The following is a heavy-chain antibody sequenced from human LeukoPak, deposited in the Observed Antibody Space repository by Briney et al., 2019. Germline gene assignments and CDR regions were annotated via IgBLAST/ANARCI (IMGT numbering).Heavy chain of an antibody. V-gene: IGHV3-9*01. CDR1: GFTFDDYA. CDR2: ISWNSGSI. CDR3: AKDCSGHDCFDY. J-gene: IGHJ4*02. Sequence: PGGSLRLSCAASGFTFDDYAMHWVRQAPGKGLEWVSGISWNSGSIGYADSVKGRFTISRDNAKNSLYPQMNSLRAEDTALYYCAKDCSGHDCFDYWGQGTLVTVSS. D-gene: IGHD3-10*02.